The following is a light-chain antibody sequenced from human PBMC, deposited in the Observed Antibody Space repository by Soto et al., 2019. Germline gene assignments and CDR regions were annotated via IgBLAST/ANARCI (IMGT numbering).Light chain of an antibody. CDR1: QLGDKY. V-gene: IGLV3-1*01. Sequence: SYELTQPPSVSVSPGQTATITCFGDQLGDKYASWYQQKSGQSPVLVIYQGSKRPSGIPERFSGSKSGNTATLTISGTQAMDEADYYCQAWDSSTLVVFGGGTQLTVL. CDR3: QAWDSSTLVV. CDR2: QGS. J-gene: IGLJ2*01.